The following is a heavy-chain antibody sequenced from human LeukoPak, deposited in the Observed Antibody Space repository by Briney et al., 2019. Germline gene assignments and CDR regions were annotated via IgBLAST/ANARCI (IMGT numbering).Heavy chain of an antibody. D-gene: IGHD3-9*01. CDR2: ISDDGSNK. J-gene: IGHJ6*02. CDR1: GFTFSSYG. V-gene: IGHV3-30*18. CDR3: AKPLGRLAHYYYYGMDV. Sequence: PGRSLRLSCAASGFTFSSYGMHWVREAPGKGLEGVAVISDDGSNKYYADSVKGRFTISRDNSKNTLYLQMNSLRAEDTAVHYCAKPLGRLAHYYYYGMDVWGQGTTVTV.